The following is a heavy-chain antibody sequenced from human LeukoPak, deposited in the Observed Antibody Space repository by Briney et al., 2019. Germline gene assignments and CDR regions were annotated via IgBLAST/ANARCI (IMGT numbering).Heavy chain of an antibody. CDR3: ARESHYYYPSGSYSTFDY. D-gene: IGHD3-10*01. Sequence: KPSETLSLTCTVSGGSISGYYWNWIRQPPGKGLEWIGYIYYSGSTNYNPSPKSRVTISLDTSKKHFSLKLSSMTAADTAVYYCARESHYYYPSGSYSTFDYWGQGTLVTVSS. CDR1: GGSISGYY. V-gene: IGHV4-59*01. J-gene: IGHJ4*02. CDR2: IYYSGST.